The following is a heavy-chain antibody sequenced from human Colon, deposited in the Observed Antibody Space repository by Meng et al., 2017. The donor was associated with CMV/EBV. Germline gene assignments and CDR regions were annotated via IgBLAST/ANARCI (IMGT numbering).Heavy chain of an antibody. J-gene: IGHJ6*02. Sequence: YTLTGYYMHWVRQAPGQGLEWMGWINPNSGGTNYAQKFQGRVTMTRDTSISTAYMELSRLRSDDTAVYYCARDSPRGSMDYYYGMDVWGQGTTVTVSS. V-gene: IGHV1-2*02. CDR3: ARDSPRGSMDYYYGMDV. D-gene: IGHD3-10*01. CDR1: YTLTGYY. CDR2: INPNSGGT.